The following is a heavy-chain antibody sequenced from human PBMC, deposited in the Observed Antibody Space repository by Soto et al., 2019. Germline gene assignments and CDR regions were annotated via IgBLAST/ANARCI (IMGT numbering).Heavy chain of an antibody. CDR3: ARDKGGDYVDY. J-gene: IGHJ4*02. Sequence: EVQLVESGGGLVQPGGSLRLSCAASGFTVSSNSMSWVRQAPGKGLEWVSVIYSGGSTYYADSVKGRFTISRDNSKNTLYLQMNSLRAEDTAVYYCARDKGGDYVDYWGQGTLVTVSS. CDR2: IYSGGST. V-gene: IGHV3-66*01. CDR1: GFTVSSNS. D-gene: IGHD2-21*01.